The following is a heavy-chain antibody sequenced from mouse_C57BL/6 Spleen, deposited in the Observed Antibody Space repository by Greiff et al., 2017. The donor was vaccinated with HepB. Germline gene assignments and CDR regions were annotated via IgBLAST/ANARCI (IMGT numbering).Heavy chain of an antibody. CDR1: GYTFTSYW. CDR2: IHPNSGST. Sequence: QVQLQQPGAELVKPGASVKLSCKASGYTFTSYWMHWVKQRPGPGLEWIGMIHPNSGSTNYNEKFKSKATLTVDKSSSTAYMQLSSLTSEDSAVYYCARRDYDGRSYAMDYWGQGTSVTVSS. J-gene: IGHJ4*01. V-gene: IGHV1-64*01. D-gene: IGHD2-4*01. CDR3: ARRDYDGRSYAMDY.